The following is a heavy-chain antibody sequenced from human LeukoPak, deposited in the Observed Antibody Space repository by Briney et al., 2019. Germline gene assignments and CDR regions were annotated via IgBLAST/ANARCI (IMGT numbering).Heavy chain of an antibody. CDR2: IYHSGST. J-gene: IGHJ4*02. CDR1: GYFISSGYY. CDR3: ARDRGFGESYPGMTYFDY. Sequence: SETLSLTCTVSGYFISSGYYWGWIRQPPRKGLQWIGSIYHSGSTYYNPSLKSRVTISVDTSKNQFSLKLNSVSATDTAVYYCARDRGFGESYPGMTYFDYWGQGTLVTVSS. V-gene: IGHV4-38-2*02. D-gene: IGHD3-10*01.